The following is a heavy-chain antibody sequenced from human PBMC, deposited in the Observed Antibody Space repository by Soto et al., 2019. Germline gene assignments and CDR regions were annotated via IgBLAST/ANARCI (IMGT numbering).Heavy chain of an antibody. D-gene: IGHD5-12*01. CDR3: AREPYSGYDPNYYYYYTDV. J-gene: IGHJ6*03. V-gene: IGHV1-3*01. CDR2: INAGNGNT. CDR1: GYTFTSYA. Sequence: ASVKVSCKASGYTFTSYAMHWVRQAPGQRLEWMGWINAGNGNTKYSQKFQGRVTITRDTSASTAYMELSSLRSEDTAVYYCAREPYSGYDPNYYYYYTDVWGKGTTVTVSS.